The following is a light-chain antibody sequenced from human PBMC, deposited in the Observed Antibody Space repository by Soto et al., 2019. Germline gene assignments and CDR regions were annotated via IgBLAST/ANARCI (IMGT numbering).Light chain of an antibody. CDR1: QAVPNN. J-gene: IGKJ4*01. CDR2: EES. Sequence: DIHLTQSPSFLSASVGDRVTITFRPSQAVPNNMAWYQQKPAKPPKLLIYEESTLHSRVPAKFSGRKPGTQSTLTIHSLQPEDFATYYCQQVKTYPRTFGGGTKVEIK. CDR3: QQVKTYPRT. V-gene: IGKV1-9*01.